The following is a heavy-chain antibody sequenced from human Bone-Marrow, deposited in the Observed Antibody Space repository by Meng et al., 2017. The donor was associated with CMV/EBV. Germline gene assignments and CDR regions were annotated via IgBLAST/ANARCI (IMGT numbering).Heavy chain of an antibody. CDR3: ARDVRLSEVDY. D-gene: IGHD3-10*02. CDR1: GYTFTSYG. V-gene: IGHV1-18*01. Sequence: ASVKVSCKASGYTFTSYGISWVRQAPGQGLEWMGWISPYNGNTNYAQNLQGRVTMTTGASTSTAYMELRSLRSDDTAVYYCARDVRLSEVDYWGQGTLVTVSS. CDR2: ISPYNGNT. J-gene: IGHJ4*02.